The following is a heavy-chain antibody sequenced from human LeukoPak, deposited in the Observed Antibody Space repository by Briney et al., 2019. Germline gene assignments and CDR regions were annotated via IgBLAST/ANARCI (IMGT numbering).Heavy chain of an antibody. CDR1: GFTFSSYA. J-gene: IGHJ4*02. Sequence: GGSLRLSCAASGFTFSSYAMHWVRQAPGKGLEWVAVISNDGSKKQYADSVKGRFTISRDNSKNTLYLQMNSLRAEDTAVYYCAKGRYSSGWYYFDYWGQGTLVTVSS. CDR2: ISNDGSKK. CDR3: AKGRYSSGWYYFDY. V-gene: IGHV3-30*04. D-gene: IGHD6-19*01.